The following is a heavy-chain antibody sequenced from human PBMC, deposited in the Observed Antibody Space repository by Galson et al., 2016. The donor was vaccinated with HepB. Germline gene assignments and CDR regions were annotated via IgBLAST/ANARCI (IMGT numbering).Heavy chain of an antibody. D-gene: IGHD4-17*01. J-gene: IGHJ4*02. CDR3: ARQYGTYFAY. CDR1: GDSVSSNSAA. CDR2: TYYRSKWYN. V-gene: IGHV6-1*01. Sequence: CAISGDSVSSNSAAWHWIRQSPSRGLEWLGRTYYRSKWYNDYTVSVKGRITINPDTSKNRFSLQLNSVTPEDTAVYYCARQYGTYFAYWGRGTLVTVSS.